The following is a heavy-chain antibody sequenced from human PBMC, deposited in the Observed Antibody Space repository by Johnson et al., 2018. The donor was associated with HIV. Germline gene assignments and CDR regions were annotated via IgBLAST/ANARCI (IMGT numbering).Heavy chain of an antibody. CDR1: GFTFSSYA. D-gene: IGHD6-6*01. V-gene: IGHV3-64*01. CDR3: AGGGRGSSSGAFDI. CDR2: ISSNGGST. Sequence: VQLVESGGGLVQPGGSLRLSCAVSGFTFSSYAIHWVRQAPGKGLESVSAISSNGGSTYYANSVKGRFTISRDNSKNTLYLQMGSLRAEDMAVYYCAGGGRGSSSGAFDIWGQGTMVTVSS. J-gene: IGHJ3*02.